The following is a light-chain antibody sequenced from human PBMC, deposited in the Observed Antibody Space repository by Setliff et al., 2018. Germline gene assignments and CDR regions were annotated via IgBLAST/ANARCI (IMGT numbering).Light chain of an antibody. J-gene: IGLJ1*01. Sequence: QSALTQPASVSGSPGQSITISCTGTTNNIGSYNLVSWYQQHPGRAPKLIISEVSERPSGVSVRFSGSKSGNTASLTISGLRPEDEADYYCCSYAGSSTFVFGGGTKVTVL. V-gene: IGLV2-23*02. CDR1: TNNIGSYNL. CDR2: EVS. CDR3: CSYAGSSTFV.